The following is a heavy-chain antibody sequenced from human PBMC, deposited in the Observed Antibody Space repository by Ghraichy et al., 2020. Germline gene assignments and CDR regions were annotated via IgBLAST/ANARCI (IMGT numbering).Heavy chain of an antibody. D-gene: IGHD1/OR15-1a*01. J-gene: IGHJ6*02. V-gene: IGHV4-61*01. CDR1: GGSVSSGSYY. CDR2: IYYSGST. Sequence: SETLSLTCTVSGGSVSSGSYYWSWIRQPPGKGLEWIGYIYYSGSTNYNPSLKSRVTISVDTSKNQFSLKLSSVTAADTAVYYCARDTLPTHLGFPGNNTEYYYGMDVWGQGTTVTVSS. CDR3: ARDTLPTHLGFPGNNTEYYYGMDV.